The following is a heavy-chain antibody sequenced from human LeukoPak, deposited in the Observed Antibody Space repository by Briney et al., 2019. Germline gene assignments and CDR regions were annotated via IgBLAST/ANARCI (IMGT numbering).Heavy chain of an antibody. CDR2: ISSSSSYI. Sequence: GGPLRLPCGASGFPLSSYSMHWVRQAPGKGLEWVSSISSSSSYIYYADSVKGRFTISRDNAKNSLYLQMNSLRAEDTAVYYCARSVITGYWGQGTLVTVSS. J-gene: IGHJ4*02. CDR3: ARSVITGY. CDR1: GFPLSSYS. D-gene: IGHD3-22*01. V-gene: IGHV3-21*01.